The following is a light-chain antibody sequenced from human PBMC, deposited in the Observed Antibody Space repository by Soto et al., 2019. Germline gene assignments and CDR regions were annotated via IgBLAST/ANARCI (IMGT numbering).Light chain of an antibody. CDR2: GAS. CDR3: QQYGSSPRT. Sequence: VMTQSPATLSVSPGERAILSCRASQSVSSSYLAWYRQKPGQAPSLLIYGASSRATGIPDRFSGSGSGTDFTLTISRLEPEDFAVYYCQQYGSSPRTFGQGTKVDIK. J-gene: IGKJ1*01. V-gene: IGKV3-20*01. CDR1: QSVSSSY.